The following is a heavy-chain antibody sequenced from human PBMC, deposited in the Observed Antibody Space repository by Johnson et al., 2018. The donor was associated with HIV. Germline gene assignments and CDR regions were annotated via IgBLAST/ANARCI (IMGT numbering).Heavy chain of an antibody. CDR2: ISGDGSSS. CDR3: ASGAYSSSLTFDI. V-gene: IGHV3-74*02. J-gene: IGHJ3*02. CDR1: GFTISTFW. Sequence: VQLVESGGALVQPGGSLRLSCEVSGFTISTFWMHWVRQVPGKGLMWVSRISGDGSSSSYADSVKGLFTISRDNAKNTLYLQLNSLRVEDTAVYYCASGAYSSSLTFDIWGQGTMVTVSS. D-gene: IGHD6-6*01.